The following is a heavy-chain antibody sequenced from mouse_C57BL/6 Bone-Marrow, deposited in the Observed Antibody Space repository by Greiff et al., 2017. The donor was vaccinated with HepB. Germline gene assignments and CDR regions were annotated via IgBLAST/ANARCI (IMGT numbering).Heavy chain of an antibody. D-gene: IGHD2-1*01. CDR3: ARGDGNSAYYAMDY. J-gene: IGHJ4*01. V-gene: IGHV3-6*01. CDR1: GYSITSGYY. Sequence: EVKLMESGPGLVKPSQSLSLTCSVTGYSITSGYYWNWIRQFPGNKLEWMGYISYDGSNNYNPSLKNRISITRDTSKNQFFLKLNSVTTEDTATYYCARGDGNSAYYAMDYWGQGTSVTVSS. CDR2: ISYDGSN.